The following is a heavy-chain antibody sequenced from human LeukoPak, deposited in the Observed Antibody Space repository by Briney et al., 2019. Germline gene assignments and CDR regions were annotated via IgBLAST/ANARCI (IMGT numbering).Heavy chain of an antibody. Sequence: GGSLRLSCATSGFTFSTYWMSWVRQAPGKGLEWVANIKQDGSEKYYVDSVKGRFTISRDSAKSSLYLQMNSLRAEDTAVYYCARFRTLRLGELSWYYFDYWGQGTLVTVSS. CDR3: ARFRTLRLGELSWYYFDY. J-gene: IGHJ4*02. V-gene: IGHV3-7*01. D-gene: IGHD3-16*02. CDR1: GFTFSTYW. CDR2: IKQDGSEK.